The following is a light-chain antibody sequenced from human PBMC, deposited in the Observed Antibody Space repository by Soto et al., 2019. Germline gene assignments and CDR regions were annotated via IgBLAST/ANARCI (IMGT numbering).Light chain of an antibody. J-gene: IGKJ1*01. CDR2: EAS. V-gene: IGKV1-5*03. CDR3: QQYITYPT. CDR1: QNVNIW. Sequence: DIQMTQPPSTLSASLGDRVTITCRASQNVNIWLTWYQQRPGKAPKLLIYEASNLESGGPSRFSGSGSGTEFTLTISGLQPDDVATYYCQQYITYPTFGQGAKVDI.